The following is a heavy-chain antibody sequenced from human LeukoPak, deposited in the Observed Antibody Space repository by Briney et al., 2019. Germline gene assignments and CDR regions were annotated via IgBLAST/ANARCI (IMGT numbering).Heavy chain of an antibody. Sequence: PSETLSLTCAVSGGSISSSNWWRWVRPPPGKGLEWIGEIYHSGSTNYNPSLKSRVTISVDTSKNQFSLKLSSVTAADTAVYYCARFGSGWHYFDYWGQGTLVTVSS. CDR3: ARFGSGWHYFDY. CDR2: IYHSGST. V-gene: IGHV4-4*02. CDR1: GGSISSSNW. J-gene: IGHJ4*02. D-gene: IGHD6-19*01.